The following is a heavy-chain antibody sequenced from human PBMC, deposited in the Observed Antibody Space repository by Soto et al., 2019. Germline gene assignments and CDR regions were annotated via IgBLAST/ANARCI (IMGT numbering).Heavy chain of an antibody. V-gene: IGHV3-23*01. D-gene: IGHD2-21*02. Sequence: GGSLRLSCEASGFTFSTYAMSWVRQAPGKGLEWVSALTPSGGERFYADSVKGRFTISRDNSKNTLFLQMNSLRDDDSAIYYCARLPKGSVVTGWGQGSLVTVSS. CDR2: LTPSGGER. J-gene: IGHJ4*01. CDR1: GFTFSTYA. CDR3: ARLPKGSVVTG.